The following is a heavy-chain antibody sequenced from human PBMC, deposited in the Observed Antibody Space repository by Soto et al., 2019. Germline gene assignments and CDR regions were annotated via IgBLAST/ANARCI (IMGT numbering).Heavy chain of an antibody. D-gene: IGHD6-13*01. Sequence: PGESLKISCKGSGYSFTSYWIGWVRQMPGKGLEWMGIIYPHDSDTRYSPSFQGQVTISADKSISTAYLQWSSLKASDTAMYYCARLYPGIAAAGTPYYFDDWGQGALVTVSS. J-gene: IGHJ4*02. CDR3: ARLYPGIAAAGTPYYFDD. CDR1: GYSFTSYW. CDR2: IYPHDSDT. V-gene: IGHV5-51*01.